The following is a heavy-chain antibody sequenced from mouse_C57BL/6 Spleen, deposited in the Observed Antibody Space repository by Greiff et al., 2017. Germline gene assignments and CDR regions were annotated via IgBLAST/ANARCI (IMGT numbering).Heavy chain of an antibody. D-gene: IGHD2-1*01. Sequence: VQLQPSGPGLVAPSQSLSITCTVSGFSLTSYGVDWVRQSPGKGLEWLGVIWGVGSTNYNSALKSRLSISKDNSKSQGFLKMNSLQTDDTAMYYCASGELRFAYWGQGTLVTVSA. CDR1: GFSLTSYG. CDR2: IWGVGST. CDR3: ASGELRFAY. V-gene: IGHV2-6*01. J-gene: IGHJ3*01.